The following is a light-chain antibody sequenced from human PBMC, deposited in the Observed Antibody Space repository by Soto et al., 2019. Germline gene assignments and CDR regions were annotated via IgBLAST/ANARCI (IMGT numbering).Light chain of an antibody. CDR2: STN. CDR1: SGSVSTSYY. V-gene: IGLV8-61*01. Sequence: QTVVTQEPSFSVSPGGTVTLTCGLSSGSVSTSYYPSGYQQTPGQAPRTLIYSTNTRSSGVPDRFSGSILGNKAALTITGVQADDESDYYCVLYMGSGPWVFGGGTKLTVL. CDR3: VLYMGSGPWV. J-gene: IGLJ3*02.